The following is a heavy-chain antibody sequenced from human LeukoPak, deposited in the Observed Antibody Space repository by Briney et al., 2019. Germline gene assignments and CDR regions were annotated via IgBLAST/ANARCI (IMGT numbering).Heavy chain of an antibody. CDR1: GGSISSYY. CDR3: ARISPYKYSYGVIDY. CDR2: IYYSGST. J-gene: IGHJ4*02. D-gene: IGHD5-18*01. Sequence: SETLSLTCTVSGGSISSYYWSWIRQPPGKGLEWIGYIYYSGSTNYNPSLKSRVTISVDTSKNQFSLKLSSVTAGDTAVYYCARISPYKYSYGVIDYWGQGTLVTVSS. V-gene: IGHV4-59*01.